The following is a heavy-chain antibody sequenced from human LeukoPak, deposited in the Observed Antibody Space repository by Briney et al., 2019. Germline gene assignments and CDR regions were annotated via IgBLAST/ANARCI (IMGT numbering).Heavy chain of an antibody. CDR2: ISYDGSNK. J-gene: IGHJ5*02. CDR3: ATYSSDFGRLDP. CDR1: GFTFSSYG. V-gene: IGHV3-30*03. D-gene: IGHD3-22*01. Sequence: GGSLRLSCAASGFTFSSYGMHWVRQAPGKGLEWVAVISYDGSNKYYADSVKGRFTISRDNSKNTLYLQMNSLRADDTAVYYCATYSSDFGRLDPWGQGTQVTVSS.